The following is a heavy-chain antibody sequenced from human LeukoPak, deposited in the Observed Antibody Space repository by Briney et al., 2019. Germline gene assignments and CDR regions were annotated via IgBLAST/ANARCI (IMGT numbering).Heavy chain of an antibody. CDR3: AREDCSGSTCYLRRSWFDP. D-gene: IGHD2-2*01. CDR1: GFTFSSFD. J-gene: IGHJ5*02. Sequence: GGSLRLSCAASGFTFSSFDMNWVRQAPGKGLEWVSSISTSSRYIYYRDSVKGRFTISRDDAKNSLYLQMNSLRVEDTAVYYCAREDCSGSTCYLRRSWFDPWGQGTLVTVSS. V-gene: IGHV3-21*01. CDR2: ISTSSRYI.